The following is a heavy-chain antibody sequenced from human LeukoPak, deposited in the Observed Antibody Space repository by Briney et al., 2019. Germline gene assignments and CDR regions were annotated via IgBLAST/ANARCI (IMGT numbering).Heavy chain of an antibody. CDR3: AKDFQAIAVAGIGIENDAFDI. CDR2: IYSGGNT. Sequence: GGSLRLSCAASGFTVSSIYMSWVRQAPGKGLEWVSIIYSGGNTYYADSVKGRFTISRDNSKNTLYLQMNSLRAEDTAVYYCAKDFQAIAVAGIGIENDAFDIWGQGTMVTVSS. J-gene: IGHJ3*02. D-gene: IGHD6-19*01. CDR1: GFTVSSIY. V-gene: IGHV3-53*01.